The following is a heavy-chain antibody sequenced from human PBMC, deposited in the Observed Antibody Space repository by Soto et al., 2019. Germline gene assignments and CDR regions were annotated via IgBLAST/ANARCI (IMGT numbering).Heavy chain of an antibody. J-gene: IGHJ6*03. V-gene: IGHV1-2*04. CDR3: ARSRVVVVVPAAIGDYYMDV. D-gene: IGHD2-2*01. CDR1: GYTFTGYY. CDR2: INPNSGGT. Sequence: QVQLVQSGAEVKKPGASVKVSCKASGYTFTGYYMHWVRQAPGQGLEWMGWINPNSGGTNYAQKFQGWVTMTRDTPISTAYMELSRLRSDDTDVYYCARSRVVVVVPAAIGDYYMDVWGTGNTVTVSS.